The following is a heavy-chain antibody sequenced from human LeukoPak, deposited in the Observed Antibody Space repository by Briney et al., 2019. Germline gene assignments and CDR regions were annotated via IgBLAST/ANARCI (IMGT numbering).Heavy chain of an antibody. J-gene: IGHJ4*02. D-gene: IGHD5-12*01. Sequence: GGSLRLSCAASGFTFSSYAMSWARQAPGKGLEWVSAISGSGGSTYYADSVKGRFTISRDNSKNTLYLQMNSLRAEDTAVYYCAKRATRGYSGYGHFDYWGQGTLVTVSS. CDR2: ISGSGGST. V-gene: IGHV3-23*01. CDR1: GFTFSSYA. CDR3: AKRATRGYSGYGHFDY.